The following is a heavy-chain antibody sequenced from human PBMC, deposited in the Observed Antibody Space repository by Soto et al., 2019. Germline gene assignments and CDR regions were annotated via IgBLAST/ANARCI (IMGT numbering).Heavy chain of an antibody. CDR1: GFTFSSYD. Sequence: GGSLRLSCAASGFTFSSYDMHWVRQAPGKGLEWVSVIGTAGDTNYPGSLKGRFTISRENAKNSLYLQMNSLRAEDSAVYYCARGTTVVDVWGQGTTVTVSS. D-gene: IGHD4-4*01. V-gene: IGHV3-13*01. CDR2: IGTAGDT. CDR3: ARGTTVVDV. J-gene: IGHJ6*02.